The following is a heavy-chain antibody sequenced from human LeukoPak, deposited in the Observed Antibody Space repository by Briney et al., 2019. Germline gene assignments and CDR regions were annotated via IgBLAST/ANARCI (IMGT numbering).Heavy chain of an antibody. Sequence: PGGSLRLSCSASGFTFSSHAMSWVRQAPWKGLECVSAISGSGGSTYYADSVKGRFTTPRANSKTPLYLQMNSLRAEDTAVYYCAKDFYLLRGGLFDYWGQGTLVTVSS. D-gene: IGHD2/OR15-2a*01. CDR3: AKDFYLLRGGLFDY. CDR2: ISGSGGST. J-gene: IGHJ4*02. V-gene: IGHV3-23*01. CDR1: GFTFSSHA.